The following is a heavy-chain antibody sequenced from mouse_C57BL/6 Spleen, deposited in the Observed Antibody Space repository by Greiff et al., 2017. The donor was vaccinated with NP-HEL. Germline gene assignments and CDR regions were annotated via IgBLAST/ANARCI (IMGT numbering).Heavy chain of an antibody. J-gene: IGHJ4*01. D-gene: IGHD2-3*01. Sequence: VQLKESGGGLVKPGGSLKLSCAASGFTFSSYTMSWVRQTPEKRLEWVATISGGGGNTYYPDSVKGRFTISRDNAKNTLYLQMSSLRSEDTALYYCARHGYDGYYGAMDYWGQGTSVTVSS. CDR3: ARHGYDGYYGAMDY. CDR1: GFTFSSYT. V-gene: IGHV5-9*01. CDR2: ISGGGGNT.